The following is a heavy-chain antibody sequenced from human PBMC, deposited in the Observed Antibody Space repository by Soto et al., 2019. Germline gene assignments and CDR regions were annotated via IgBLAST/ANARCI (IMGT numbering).Heavy chain of an antibody. CDR3: ASHSGYDLWTLAFDI. V-gene: IGHV1-69*02. D-gene: IGHD5-12*01. J-gene: IGHJ3*02. CDR2: IIPNLGIA. Sequence: QVQLVQSGAEVKKPGSSVKVSCKASGGTFSSYTISWVRQAPGQGLEWMGRIIPNLGIANYAQKFQGRVTITADKSTSTAYMELSSLRSEDTAVYYCASHSGYDLWTLAFDIWGQGTMVTVSS. CDR1: GGTFSSYT.